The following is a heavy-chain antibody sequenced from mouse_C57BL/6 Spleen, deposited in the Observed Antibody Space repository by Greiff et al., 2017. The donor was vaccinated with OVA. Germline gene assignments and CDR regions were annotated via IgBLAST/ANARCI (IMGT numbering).Heavy chain of an antibody. Sequence: VQLQQSGPELVKPGASVKMSCKASGYTFTDYNMHWVKQSHGKSLEWIGYINPNNGGTSYNQKFKGKATLTVNKSSSTAYMELRSLTSEDSAVYYCARQASSYGYDEDYFDYWGQGTTLTVSS. J-gene: IGHJ2*01. CDR2: INPNNGGT. CDR1: GYTFTDYN. CDR3: ARQASSYGYDEDYFDY. V-gene: IGHV1-22*01. D-gene: IGHD2-9*01.